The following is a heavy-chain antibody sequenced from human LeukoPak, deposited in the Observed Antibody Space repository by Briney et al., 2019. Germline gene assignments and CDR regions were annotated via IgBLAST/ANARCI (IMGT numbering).Heavy chain of an antibody. D-gene: IGHD2-21*01. CDR2: MNPNSGNT. Sequence: ASVKVSCKASGYTFTSYDINWVRQATGQGLEWMGWMNPNSGNTGYAQKFQGRVTMTRRTSISTAYMELSSLRFEDTAVYYCTRSVRNGHIDYWGQGTLVTVSS. V-gene: IGHV1-8*01. J-gene: IGHJ4*02. CDR1: GYTFTSYD. CDR3: TRSVRNGHIDY.